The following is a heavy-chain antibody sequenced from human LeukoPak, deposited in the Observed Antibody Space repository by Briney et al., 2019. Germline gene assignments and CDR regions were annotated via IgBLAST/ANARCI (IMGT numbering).Heavy chain of an antibody. J-gene: IGHJ4*02. D-gene: IGHD3-22*01. CDR1: GFSFSGYW. V-gene: IGHV3-7*01. CDR2: ISPEGSDK. CDR3: AREGRVNYYDSSGYYFDY. Sequence: GGSLRLSCAASGFSFSGYWMRWVRQAPGKGLEWVANISPEGSDKYYKDSVKGRFTVSRDNAKDSLYLQMNSLRAEDTAVYFCAREGRVNYYDSSGYYFDYWGQGTLVTVSS.